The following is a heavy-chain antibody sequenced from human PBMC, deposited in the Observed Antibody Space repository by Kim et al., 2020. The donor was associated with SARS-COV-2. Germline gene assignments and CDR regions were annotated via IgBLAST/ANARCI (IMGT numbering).Heavy chain of an antibody. J-gene: IGHJ4*02. D-gene: IGHD2-8*02. Sequence: YSDESVKGRLTISRANAKNSLYLQMNSLSDEDTAVYYCARDLMSPGRLNWGQGTLVTVSS. CDR3: ARDLMSPGRLN. V-gene: IGHV3-48*02.